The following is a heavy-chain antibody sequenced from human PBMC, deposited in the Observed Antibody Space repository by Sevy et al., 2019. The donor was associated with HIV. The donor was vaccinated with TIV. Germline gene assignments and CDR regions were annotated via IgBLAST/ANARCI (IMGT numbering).Heavy chain of an antibody. V-gene: IGHV3-9*01. CDR1: GFTFDDYA. CDR3: AKAENRPYSSGWYDY. D-gene: IGHD6-19*01. CDR2: ISWHSANI. J-gene: IGHJ4*02. Sequence: GGSLRLSCAASGFTFDDYAMHWVRQAPGKGLEWVSGISWHSANIGYADSLKGRFTISRDNAKNSLYLQMNSLRAEDTALYYCAKAENRPYSSGWYDYWGQGTLVTVSS.